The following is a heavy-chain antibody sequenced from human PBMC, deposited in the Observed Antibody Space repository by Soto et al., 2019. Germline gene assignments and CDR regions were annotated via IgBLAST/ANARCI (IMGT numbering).Heavy chain of an antibody. J-gene: IGHJ5*02. CDR1: GFTLSNYA. V-gene: IGHV3-23*01. CDR2: ISGSGGRT. Sequence: EVQLLESGGGLLQPGGSLRLSCAASGFTLSNYAMSWVRQAPGKGLEWVSSISGSGGRTYYADSVKGRFTISRDTSKNSLYLEVNRLRAEDTAVYYCAIDRFDYGDYGWFDPWGQGTLVTVSS. CDR3: AIDRFDYGDYGWFDP. D-gene: IGHD4-17*01.